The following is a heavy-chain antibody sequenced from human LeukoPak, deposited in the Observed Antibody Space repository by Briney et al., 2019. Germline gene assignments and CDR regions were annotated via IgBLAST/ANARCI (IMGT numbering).Heavy chain of an antibody. V-gene: IGHV3-48*02. CDR3: AGDVGGYVTKGSYFDY. D-gene: IGHD5-12*01. CDR1: GFTFSSYN. CDR2: ISSGLSTI. Sequence: PGGSLRLSCAASGFTFSSYNMNWVRQAPGKGLEWVSYISSGLSTIYYADSVKGRFTISRDNAKNSLYLQMNSLRDEDPAMYYWAGDVGGYVTKGSYFDYWGQGTLVTVSS. J-gene: IGHJ4*02.